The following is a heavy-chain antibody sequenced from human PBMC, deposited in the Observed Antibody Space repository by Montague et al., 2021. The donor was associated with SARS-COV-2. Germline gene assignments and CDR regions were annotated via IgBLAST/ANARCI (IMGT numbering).Heavy chain of an antibody. D-gene: IGHD3-9*01. J-gene: IGHJ4*02. V-gene: IGHV2-70*01. CDR2: XXWXXXK. CDR3: ARTHYDILAGYYIAFDY. Sequence: PPLVKPTQTLTLTCTFSGFSLSTSGMCVSWIRQPPGKALEWLAXXXWXXXKYXSTSPKTRLTISKDTSKIQVVLTMTNMDPVDTATYYCARTHYDILAGYYIAFDYWGQGTLVTVSS. CDR1: GFSLSTSGMC.